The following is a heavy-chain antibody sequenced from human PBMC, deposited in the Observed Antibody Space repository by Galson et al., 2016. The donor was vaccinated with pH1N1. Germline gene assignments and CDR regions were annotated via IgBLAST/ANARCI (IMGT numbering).Heavy chain of an antibody. V-gene: IGHV5-10-1*01. D-gene: IGHD6-13*01. CDR1: ASSFTSYW. CDR3: ARRAGVAAAGAFDL. CDR2: VNPRDSYT. Sequence: SGAEVKEPGESLTISCKGSASSFTSYWISWVRQMPGKGLEWMGRVNPRDSYTDYSPSFQGHVTISTDESISTAYLKWSTLKASDTAMYYCARRAGVAAAGAFDLWGQGTPLIVSS. J-gene: IGHJ5*02.